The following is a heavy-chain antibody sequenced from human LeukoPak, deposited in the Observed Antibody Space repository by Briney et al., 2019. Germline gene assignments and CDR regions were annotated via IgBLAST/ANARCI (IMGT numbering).Heavy chain of an antibody. J-gene: IGHJ4*02. Sequence: GGSLRLSCSASGFTFSRYAMHWVRQAPGKGLEWVSGISGRGDRIYYADSVKGRFTISRDNSKNTLYLQMDSLRDGDTAVYYCAKDPYSTGLFQGYYFDYWGQGTLVTVSS. V-gene: IGHV3-23*01. D-gene: IGHD6-19*01. CDR3: AKDPYSTGLFQGYYFDY. CDR1: GFTFSRYA. CDR2: ISGRGDRI.